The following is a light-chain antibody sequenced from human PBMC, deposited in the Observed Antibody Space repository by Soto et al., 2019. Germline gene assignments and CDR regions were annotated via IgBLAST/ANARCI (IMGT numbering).Light chain of an antibody. V-gene: IGLV1-40*01. Sequence: QSVLTQPPSLSGAPGQRVTISCTGSSSNIGAGYDVHWYQQLPGTAPKLLIHVNTNRPSGVPDRFSGSKSGTSASLAIAGLQAEDEADYYCQSYDTNLSGVIFGGGTKLTVL. J-gene: IGLJ2*01. CDR1: SSNIGAGYD. CDR2: VNT. CDR3: QSYDTNLSGVI.